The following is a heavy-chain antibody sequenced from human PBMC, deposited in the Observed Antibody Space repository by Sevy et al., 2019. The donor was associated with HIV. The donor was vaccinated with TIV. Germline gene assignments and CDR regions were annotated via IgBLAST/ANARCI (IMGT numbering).Heavy chain of an antibody. J-gene: IGHJ3*02. Sequence: SETLSLTCTVSGGSISSGSYYWSWIRQPAGKGLEWIGRIYTSGSTNYNPSLKSRVTMSVDTSKNQFSLKLSSVTAADTAVYYCARDRHYDFWTGSRFDIWGQGTMVTVSS. V-gene: IGHV4-61*02. CDR3: ARDRHYDFWTGSRFDI. CDR1: GGSISSGSYY. D-gene: IGHD3-3*01. CDR2: IYTSGST.